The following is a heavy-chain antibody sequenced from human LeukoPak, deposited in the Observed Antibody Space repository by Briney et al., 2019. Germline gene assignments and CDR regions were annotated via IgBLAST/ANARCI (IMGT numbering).Heavy chain of an antibody. CDR1: GFTFTSSA. J-gene: IGHJ4*02. D-gene: IGHD3-22*01. V-gene: IGHV1-58*01. CDR2: IVVGSGNT. CDR3: AANAPRYDSSGYYYSPPIY. Sequence: SVKVSCKASGFTFTSSAVQWVRQARGQRLEWIGWIVVGSGNTNYAQKFQERVTITRDMSTSTAYMELSSLRSEDTAVYYCAANAPRYDSSGYYYSPPIYWGQGTLVTVFS.